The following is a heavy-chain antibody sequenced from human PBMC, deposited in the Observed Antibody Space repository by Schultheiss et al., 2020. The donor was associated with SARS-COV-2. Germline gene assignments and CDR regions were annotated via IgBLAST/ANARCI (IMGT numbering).Heavy chain of an antibody. CDR1: GFTFSSYG. CDR3: AKDPNHIVVVTAMDYYYGMDV. V-gene: IGHV3-33*06. Sequence: GGSLRLSCAASGFTFSSYGMHWVRQAPGKGLEWVAVIWYDGSNKYYADSVKGRFTISRDNSKNTLYLQMNSLRAGDTAVYYCAKDPNHIVVVTAMDYYYGMDVWGQGTTVTVSS. CDR2: IWYDGSNK. J-gene: IGHJ6*02. D-gene: IGHD2-21*02.